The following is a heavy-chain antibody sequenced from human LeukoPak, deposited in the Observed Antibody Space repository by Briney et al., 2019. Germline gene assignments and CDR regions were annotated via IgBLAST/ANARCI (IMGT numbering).Heavy chain of an antibody. D-gene: IGHD7-27*01. J-gene: IGHJ4*02. CDR2: ISGSYTT. CDR1: GFTFTNYA. V-gene: IGHV3-23*01. CDR3: AKEKTGFDH. Sequence: GGSLRLSCTASGFTFTNYAMYWVRQAPWRGLEWVSAISGSYTTYYADSVKGRFAISRDNSKNTLYLQMNSLRADDTAIYYCAKEKTGFDHWGQGTLVTVSS.